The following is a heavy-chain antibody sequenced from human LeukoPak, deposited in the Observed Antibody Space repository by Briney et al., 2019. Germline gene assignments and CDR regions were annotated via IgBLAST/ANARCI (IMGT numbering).Heavy chain of an antibody. CDR2: ISSSSITI. CDR3: ASYSGPPDYYDSSGYYDY. D-gene: IGHD3-22*01. CDR1: GFTFSSYS. J-gene: IGHJ4*02. Sequence: PGGSLRLSCAASGFTFSSYSMNWVRQAPGRGLEWVSYISSSSITIYYADSVKGRFTISRDNAKNSLYLQMNSLRAEDTAVYYCASYSGPPDYYDSSGYYDYWGQGTLVTVSS. V-gene: IGHV3-48*04.